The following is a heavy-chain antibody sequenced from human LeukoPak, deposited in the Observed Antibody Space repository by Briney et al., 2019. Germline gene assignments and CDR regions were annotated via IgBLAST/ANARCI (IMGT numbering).Heavy chain of an antibody. V-gene: IGHV4-59*01. CDR1: GGSISSYY. Sequence: SETLSLTCTVSGGSISSYYWSWIRQPPGKVLEWIGYIYYSGSTNYNPSLNSRVTISVDTYKNRLSLKLSSVTGADTAVYYCARVIEGDSSGYYVDYWGQGTLVTVSS. J-gene: IGHJ4*02. CDR2: IYYSGST. CDR3: ARVIEGDSSGYYVDY. D-gene: IGHD3-22*01.